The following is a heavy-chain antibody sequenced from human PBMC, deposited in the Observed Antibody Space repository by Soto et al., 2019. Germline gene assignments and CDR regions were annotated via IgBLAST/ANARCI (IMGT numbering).Heavy chain of an antibody. V-gene: IGHV1-18*01. CDR3: ARDREQLEPNDAFDI. CDR2: ISAYSGNT. CDR1: GYTFTSYG. Sequence: ASVKVSCKASGYTFTSYGISWVRQAPGQGLEWMGWISAYSGNTNYAQKLQGRVTMTTDTSTSTAYMELRSLRSDDTAVYYCARDREQLEPNDAFDIWGQGTMVTVSS. D-gene: IGHD1-1*01. J-gene: IGHJ3*02.